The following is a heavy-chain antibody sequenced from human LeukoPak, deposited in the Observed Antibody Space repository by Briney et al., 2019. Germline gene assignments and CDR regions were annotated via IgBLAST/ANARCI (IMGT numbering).Heavy chain of an antibody. CDR2: ISAYNGNT. D-gene: IGHD4-17*01. J-gene: IGHJ4*02. CDR1: GYTFSSYG. Sequence: ASVKVSCTASGYTFSSYGISWVRQAPGQGLEWMGWISAYNGNTNYAQKLQGRVTMTTDTSTSTAYMELRSLRSDDTAVYYCARDYGDRYYFDYWGQGTLVTVSS. CDR3: ARDYGDRYYFDY. V-gene: IGHV1-18*01.